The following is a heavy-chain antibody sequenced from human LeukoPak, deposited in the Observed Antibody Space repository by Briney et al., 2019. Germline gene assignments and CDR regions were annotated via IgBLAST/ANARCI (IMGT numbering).Heavy chain of an antibody. V-gene: IGHV4-34*01. CDR3: ARRRSSWHTFDP. J-gene: IGHJ5*02. D-gene: IGHD6-13*01. Sequence: SETLSLTCAVYGGSFSGYYWSWIRQPPGKGLEWIGEINHSGSTNYNPSLKSRVTISVDTSKNQFSLKLSSVTAADTAVYYCARRRSSWHTFDPWGQGTLVTVSS. CDR2: INHSGST. CDR1: GGSFSGYY.